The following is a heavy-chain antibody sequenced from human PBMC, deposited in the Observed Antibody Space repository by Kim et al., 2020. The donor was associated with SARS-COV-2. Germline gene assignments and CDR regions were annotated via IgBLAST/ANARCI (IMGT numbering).Heavy chain of an antibody. CDR2: IFRGGTK. CDR3: ARDPVGDGYSFFDY. V-gene: IGHV3-53*01. Sequence: GGSLRLSCAVSGLTVTSNHMTWIRQAPGRGLEWVSVIFRGGTKYYAASVQGRFTISRDYYKNTLSLQMNSLRAEDTAIYYCARDPVGDGYSFFDYWGQGTLVTVSS. D-gene: IGHD4-4*01. J-gene: IGHJ4*02. CDR1: GLTVTSNH.